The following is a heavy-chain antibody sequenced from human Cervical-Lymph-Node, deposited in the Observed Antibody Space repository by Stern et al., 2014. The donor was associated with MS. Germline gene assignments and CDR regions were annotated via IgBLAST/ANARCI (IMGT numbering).Heavy chain of an antibody. Sequence: VQLVQSGSELKKPGASVKVSCKASGYTFTNYGMNWVRQAPGPGLEWMGWINTNTGNPTYAQGFTGRFVFSLDTSVSTAYLQIISLEAEDTAVYYCARDRPPHHSSSTGEFDPWGQGTLVTVSS. D-gene: IGHD6-6*01. CDR3: ARDRPPHHSSSTGEFDP. CDR1: GYTFTNYG. J-gene: IGHJ5*02. V-gene: IGHV7-4-1*02. CDR2: INTNTGNP.